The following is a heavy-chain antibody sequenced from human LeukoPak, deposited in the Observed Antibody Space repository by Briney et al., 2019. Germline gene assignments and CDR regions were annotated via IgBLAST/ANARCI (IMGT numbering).Heavy chain of an antibody. Sequence: GGSLRLSCAASGFTFSSYAMHWVRQAPGKGLERVAVVSYDGNNKYYADSVTGRFTISRDNSKNTLFLQMNSLRAEDAAVYYCATIGDRRTGELYRIDYWGQGTLVTVSS. D-gene: IGHD7-27*01. J-gene: IGHJ4*02. CDR3: ATIGDRRTGELYRIDY. V-gene: IGHV3-30-3*01. CDR1: GFTFSSYA. CDR2: VSYDGNNK.